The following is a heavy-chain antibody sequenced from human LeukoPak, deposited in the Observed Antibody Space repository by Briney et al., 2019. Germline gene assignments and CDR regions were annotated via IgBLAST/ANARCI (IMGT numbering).Heavy chain of an antibody. Sequence: KPSETLSLTCTVSGGSISSSSYYWGWIRQPPGKGLEWIGSIYYSGSTYYNPSLKSRVTISVDTSKNQFSLKLSSVTAADTAVYYCARWGLRSNWYFDLWGRGTLVTVSS. CDR1: GGSISSSSYY. V-gene: IGHV4-39*07. D-gene: IGHD2/OR15-2a*01. CDR3: ARWGLRSNWYFDL. J-gene: IGHJ2*01. CDR2: IYYSGST.